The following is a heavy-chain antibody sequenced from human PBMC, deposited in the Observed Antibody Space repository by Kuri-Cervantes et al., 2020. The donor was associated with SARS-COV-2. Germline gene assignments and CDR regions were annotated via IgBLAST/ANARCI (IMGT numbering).Heavy chain of an antibody. J-gene: IGHJ6*02. D-gene: IGHD2-2*01. CDR2: IIPIFGTA. CDR3: ARGRVVPAAIVYYYGMDV. Sequence: SVKVSCKASGGTFISSSITWVRQAPGQGLEWMGGIIPIFGTANYAQKFQGRVTITADESTSTAYMELSSLRSEDTAVYYCARGRVVPAAIVYYYGMDVWGQGTTVTVSS. V-gene: IGHV1-69*13. CDR1: GGTFISSS.